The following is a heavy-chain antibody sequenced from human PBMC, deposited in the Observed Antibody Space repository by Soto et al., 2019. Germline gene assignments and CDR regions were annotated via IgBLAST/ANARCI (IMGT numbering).Heavy chain of an antibody. CDR1: GFCFASYA. CDR2: ISGSDGKT. V-gene: IGHV3-23*01. J-gene: IGHJ4*01. CDR3: ARWRYLED. D-gene: IGHD2-15*01. Sequence: TRVSLRLSCAAAGFCFASYALSWVRQAPGKGLEWVSTISGSDGKTFYADSVKGRFSISRDTSQSTLYLQMNSLRADDTAMYDCARWRYLEDWGQGTRVTVAS.